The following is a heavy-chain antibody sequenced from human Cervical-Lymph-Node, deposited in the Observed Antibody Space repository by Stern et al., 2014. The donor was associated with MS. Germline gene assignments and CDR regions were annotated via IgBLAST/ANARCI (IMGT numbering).Heavy chain of an antibody. CDR2: IYYSGST. D-gene: IGHD3-22*01. Sequence: QLQLQESGPGLVKPSETLSLTCTVSGGSISSYYWSWIRQPPGKGLEWIGYIYYSGSTNYNPSLKSRVTISVDTSKNQFSLKLSSVTAADTAVYYCARGYYDSSGYDYWGQGTLVTVSS. V-gene: IGHV4-59*01. J-gene: IGHJ4*02. CDR3: ARGYYDSSGYDY. CDR1: GGSISSYY.